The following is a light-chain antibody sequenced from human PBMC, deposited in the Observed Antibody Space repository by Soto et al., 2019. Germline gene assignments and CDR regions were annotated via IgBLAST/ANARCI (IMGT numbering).Light chain of an antibody. Sequence: QSVLTQPPSVSGAPGQGVTISCTGSSSNIGTGYDVNWYQHLPGTAPKLLISGNSNRPYGVPDRFSGSKSGTSATLGITGLQTGDEADFYCGTWDSSLNVVVFGGGTQLTVL. CDR1: SSNIGTGYD. J-gene: IGLJ2*01. CDR3: GTWDSSLNVVV. CDR2: GNS. V-gene: IGLV1-40*01.